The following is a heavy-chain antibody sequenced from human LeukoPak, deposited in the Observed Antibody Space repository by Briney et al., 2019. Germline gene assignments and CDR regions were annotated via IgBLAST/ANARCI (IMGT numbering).Heavy chain of an antibody. D-gene: IGHD6-13*01. CDR2: ISISGTTI. Sequence: GGSLRLPCAASGFTLSSYEMNWVRQAPGKGLEWASYISISGTTIYYADSVKGRFTISRDNAKNSLYLQMNSLRAEDTAVYYCARASSSWDGGDYWGQGTLVTVSS. J-gene: IGHJ4*02. V-gene: IGHV3-48*03. CDR1: GFTLSSYE. CDR3: ARASSSWDGGDY.